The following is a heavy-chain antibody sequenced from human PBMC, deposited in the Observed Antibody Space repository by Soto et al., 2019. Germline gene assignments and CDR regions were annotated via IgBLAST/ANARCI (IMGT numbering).Heavy chain of an antibody. D-gene: IGHD4-17*01. V-gene: IGHV3-23*01. J-gene: IGHJ4*02. Sequence: GESLKISCAASGFTFSSYAMSWVRQAPGKGLEWVSAISGSGGSTYYADSVKGRFTISRDNSKNTLYLQMNSLRAEDTAVYYCAKDEGTTVVTPEPFDYWGQGTLVTVSS. CDR3: AKDEGTTVVTPEPFDY. CDR2: ISGSGGST. CDR1: GFTFSSYA.